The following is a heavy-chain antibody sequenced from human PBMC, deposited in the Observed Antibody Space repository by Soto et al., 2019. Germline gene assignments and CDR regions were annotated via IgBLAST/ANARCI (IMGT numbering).Heavy chain of an antibody. CDR1: GFTFSSYG. CDR2: IWYDGSNK. CDR3: AREVLAYCGGDCYPHY. V-gene: IGHV3-33*01. J-gene: IGHJ4*02. D-gene: IGHD2-21*01. Sequence: GGSLRLSCAASGFTFSSYGMHWVRQAPGKGLEWVAVIWYDGSNKYYADSVKGRFTISRDNSKNTLYLQMNSLRAEDTAVYYCAREVLAYCGGDCYPHYWGQGTLVTVSS.